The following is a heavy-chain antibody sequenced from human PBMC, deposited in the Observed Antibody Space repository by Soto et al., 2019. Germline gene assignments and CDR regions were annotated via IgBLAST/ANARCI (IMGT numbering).Heavy chain of an antibody. CDR3: VRDPATVTSYFDY. V-gene: IGHV3-33*01. CDR1: GFAFSGYD. Sequence: GSLRLSCAASGFAFSGYDMQWVRQAPGKGLEWVALIWFDGSKTYHADSVKGRFTISRDDSKSTLFLQMNSLRVDDTAVYYCVRDPATVTSYFDYWGQGALVTVSS. J-gene: IGHJ4*02. D-gene: IGHD4-17*01. CDR2: IWFDGSKT.